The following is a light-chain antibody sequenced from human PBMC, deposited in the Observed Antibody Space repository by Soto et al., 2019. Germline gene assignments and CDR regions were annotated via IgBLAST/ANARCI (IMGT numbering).Light chain of an antibody. CDR3: QHYNSYSEA. V-gene: IGKV1-5*03. Sequence: SPMNQSPSTLSGTVGDRVTITCRASQTISSWLAWYQQKPGKAPKLLIYKASTLKSGVPSRFSGSGSGTEFTLTISSLQPDDFATYYCQHYNSYSEAFGQGTKVDIK. J-gene: IGKJ1*01. CDR2: KAS. CDR1: QTISSW.